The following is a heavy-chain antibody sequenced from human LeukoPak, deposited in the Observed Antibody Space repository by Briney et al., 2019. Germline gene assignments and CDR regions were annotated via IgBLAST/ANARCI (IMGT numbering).Heavy chain of an antibody. D-gene: IGHD7-27*01. J-gene: IGHJ3*02. CDR3: ARDPSNWGSLRSAFDI. CDR2: IKEDGTEK. Sequence: GGSLRLSCAASGFTFSSSWMNWVRQSPGKGLEWVANIKEDGTEKYYVDSVKGRFTIFRDNAKNSLYLQMNSLRAEDTAVYYCARDPSNWGSLRSAFDIWGQGTMVTVSS. CDR1: GFTFSSSW. V-gene: IGHV3-7*03.